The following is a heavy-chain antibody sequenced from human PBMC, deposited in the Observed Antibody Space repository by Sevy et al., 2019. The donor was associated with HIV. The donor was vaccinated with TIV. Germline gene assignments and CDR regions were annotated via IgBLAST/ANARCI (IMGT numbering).Heavy chain of an antibody. D-gene: IGHD1-26*01. CDR2: IWYDGSQK. V-gene: IGHV3-33*01. J-gene: IGHJ4*02. CDR1: GFPFSSFA. Sequence: GGSLRLSCSASGFPFSSFAMHWVRQAPGKGLEWVALIWYDGSQKYFADSLKGRLTISRDNSKNTLFLQMNSLRAEDTAVYYCASPILGVTTSTYFDSWGQGTLVTVSS. CDR3: ASPILGVTTSTYFDS.